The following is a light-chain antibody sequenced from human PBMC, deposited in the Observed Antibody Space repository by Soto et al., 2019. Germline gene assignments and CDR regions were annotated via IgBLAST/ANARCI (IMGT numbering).Light chain of an antibody. J-gene: IGKJ3*01. CDR1: QSISSW. CDR3: QQYNSYSRT. Sequence: DIQMTQSPSTLSASVGDRVTITCRASQSISSWLAWYQQNPGKAPKLLIYKASSLESGVPSRFIGSGSGTEFTLTISSLQPDDFATYYCQQYNSYSRTFGPGTKVDIK. CDR2: KAS. V-gene: IGKV1-5*03.